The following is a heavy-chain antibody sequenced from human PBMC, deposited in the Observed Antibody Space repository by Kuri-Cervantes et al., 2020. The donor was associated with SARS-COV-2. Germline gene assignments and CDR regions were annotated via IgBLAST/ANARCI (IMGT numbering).Heavy chain of an antibody. CDR3: AIGASSSRHAAFDI. V-gene: IGHV3-11*04. CDR2: ISSSGSTI. D-gene: IGHD6-6*01. Sequence: GESLKISCAASGCTFSDYYMCWIRQAPGKGLEWVSYISSSGSTIYYADTVKGRFTISRNNAKNSLYLQMNSLRAEDTAVYYCAIGASSSRHAAFDIWGHGALVTVSS. J-gene: IGHJ3*02. CDR1: GCTFSDYY.